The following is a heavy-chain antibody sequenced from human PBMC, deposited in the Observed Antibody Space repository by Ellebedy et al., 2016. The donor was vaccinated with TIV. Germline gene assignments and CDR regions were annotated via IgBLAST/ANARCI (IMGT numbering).Heavy chain of an antibody. D-gene: IGHD3-22*01. J-gene: IGHJ4*02. Sequence: GESLKISCAASGFTLSSYAMSWVRQAPGKGLEWVSSIPGSGSNTYYADSVKGRFTISRDNSKNTLYVQMNSLRVEDTAVYHCAKHRRESSGYHFENWGQGILVTVSS. V-gene: IGHV3-23*01. CDR2: IPGSGSNT. CDR1: GFTLSSYA. CDR3: AKHRRESSGYHFEN.